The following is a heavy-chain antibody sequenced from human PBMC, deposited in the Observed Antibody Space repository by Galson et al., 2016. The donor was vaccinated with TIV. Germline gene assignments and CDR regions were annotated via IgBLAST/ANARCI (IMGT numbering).Heavy chain of an antibody. J-gene: IGHJ5*01. CDR2: VWYDGGNI. CDR1: GFNFRSDG. CDR3: ARDRGFSSWSWTFNS. V-gene: IGHV3-33*01. D-gene: IGHD6-6*01. Sequence: SLRLSCAASGFNFRSDGMHWVCQAPGRGLEWVAFVWYDGGNIHYADAVKGRFIISRDNSKNTLYLQMNSLRVEDTAVYYCARDRGFSSWSWTFNSWGQGTLVTVSS.